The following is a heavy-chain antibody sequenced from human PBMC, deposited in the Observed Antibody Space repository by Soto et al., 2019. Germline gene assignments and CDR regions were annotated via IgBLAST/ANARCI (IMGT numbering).Heavy chain of an antibody. D-gene: IGHD3-10*01. CDR1: GGSISSYY. Sequence: QVQLQESGPGLVRPSETLSLSCIVSGGSISSYYWSWIRQPPGKGLEWSGYIYYSGTTNHNPSLKSRVTISVDTSKNQFSLKLSSVTAADTAVYYCARISNYGSGSDYNGWFDPWGQGTLVTVSS. CDR2: IYYSGTT. CDR3: ARISNYGSGSDYNGWFDP. J-gene: IGHJ5*02. V-gene: IGHV4-59*01.